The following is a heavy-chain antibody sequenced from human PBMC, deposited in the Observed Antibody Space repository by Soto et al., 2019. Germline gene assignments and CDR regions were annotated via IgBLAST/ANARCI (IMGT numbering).Heavy chain of an antibody. V-gene: IGHV3-23*01. J-gene: IGHJ4*02. CDR2: ISDSGGTT. D-gene: IGHD1-1*01. CDR3: AKAARTTTLYNFDF. Sequence: PGGSLRLSCAASGFTFSSFGMNWVRQAPGKGLEWVSLISDSGGTTFHADSVKGRFSISRDNSKNTLYLQMNCLRGEDTAVYYCAKAARTTTLYNFDFWGQGTLVTVSS. CDR1: GFTFSSFG.